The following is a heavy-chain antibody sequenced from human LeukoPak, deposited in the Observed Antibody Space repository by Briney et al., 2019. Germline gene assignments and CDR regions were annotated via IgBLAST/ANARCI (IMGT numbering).Heavy chain of an antibody. D-gene: IGHD3-16*01. CDR3: AKGGRRSYYYMDV. Sequence: GGSLRLSCLASGFTFDNYAMNWVRQAPGKGLEWVSAVSGGGDTTYYADSVRGRFTISRDNSKNTLYLQMNSLRAEDTAVYYCAKGGRRSYYYMDVWGKGTTVTVSS. J-gene: IGHJ6*03. CDR1: GFTFDNYA. V-gene: IGHV3-23*01. CDR2: VSGGGDTT.